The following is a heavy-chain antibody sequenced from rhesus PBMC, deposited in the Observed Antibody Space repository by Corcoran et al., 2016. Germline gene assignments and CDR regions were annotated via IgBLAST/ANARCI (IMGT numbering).Heavy chain of an antibody. CDR1: GYSISRGYG. J-gene: IGHJ4*01. CDR3: ARRYGSWGFDY. V-gene: IGHV4-122*02. Sequence: QLQLQESGPGLVKPSETLSLTCAVSGYSISRGYGWSWIRQPPGKGLEWIGYISYSGSTSYTPSLKSRVTSSRDTSKNQFSLKLSSVTAADTAVYYCARRYGSWGFDYWGQGVLVTVSS. CDR2: ISYSGST. D-gene: IGHD6-25*01.